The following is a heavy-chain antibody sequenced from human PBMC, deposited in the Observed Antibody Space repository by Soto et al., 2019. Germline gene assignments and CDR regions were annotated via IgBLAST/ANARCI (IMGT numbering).Heavy chain of an antibody. D-gene: IGHD5-12*01. Sequence: GGSLRLSCAASGFTFSSYSMNWVRQAPGKGLEWVSSISSSSSYIYYADSVKGRFTISRDNAKNSLYLQMNSLRAEDTAVYYCAREAVATYASDIWGQGTMVTVSS. CDR3: AREAVATYASDI. CDR1: GFTFSSYS. V-gene: IGHV3-21*01. J-gene: IGHJ3*02. CDR2: ISSSSSYI.